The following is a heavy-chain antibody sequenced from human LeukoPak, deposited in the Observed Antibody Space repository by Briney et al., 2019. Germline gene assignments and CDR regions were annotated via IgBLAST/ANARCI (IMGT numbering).Heavy chain of an antibody. V-gene: IGHV4-39*07. CDR1: GGSISSSNNY. CDR3: AKDVTVAGVSYLDP. CDR2: IYSSGIN. D-gene: IGHD4-11*01. J-gene: IGHJ5*02. Sequence: SETLSLTCTVSGGSISSSNNYWGWIRQPPGKGLEWIGSIYSSGINYCSPSLKSRVTISVDTSKNHFSLKLYSVTAADTAVYYCAKDVTVAGVSYLDPWGQGNLVTVSS.